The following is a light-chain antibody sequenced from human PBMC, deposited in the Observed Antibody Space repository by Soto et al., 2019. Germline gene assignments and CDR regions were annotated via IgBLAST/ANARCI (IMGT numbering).Light chain of an antibody. V-gene: IGKV3-20*01. Sequence: IVLTQSPGTLSLSPGERATLSCRATQSVSSSYLAWYQQKPGQAARXLIYGASSRETGIPERFSASGAGTDFTLTISRLEPEDVAVDYCQQYSRGTLTFGQGTKVDIK. CDR3: QQYSRGTLT. CDR1: QSVSSSY. J-gene: IGKJ1*01. CDR2: GAS.